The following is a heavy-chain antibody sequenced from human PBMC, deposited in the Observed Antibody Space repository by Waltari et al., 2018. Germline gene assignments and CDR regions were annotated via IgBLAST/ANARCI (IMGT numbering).Heavy chain of an antibody. CDR1: GGSISSSSYY. Sequence: QVQLQESGPGLVKPSETLSLTCTVSGGSISSSSYYWGWIRQPPGKGLEWIGSIYYSGSTYYNPSLKSRVTISVDTSKNQFSLKLSSVTAADTAVYYCARGVSGGWYFDLWGRGTLVTVSS. CDR2: IYYSGST. CDR3: ARGVSGGWYFDL. D-gene: IGHD3-10*01. V-gene: IGHV4-39*07. J-gene: IGHJ2*01.